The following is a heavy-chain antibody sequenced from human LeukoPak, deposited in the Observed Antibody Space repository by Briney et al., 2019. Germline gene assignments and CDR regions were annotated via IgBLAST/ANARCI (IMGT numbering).Heavy chain of an antibody. CDR1: GGSISGSSYY. CDR3: ARDSYGRVGY. Sequence: PETLSLTCTVSGGSISGSSYYWDWIRQPPGKGLERIGSNYYTGSTYYNPSLKSRVTISVDTSKNQFSLKLSSVTAADTAVYYCARDSYGRVGYWGQGTLVTVSS. J-gene: IGHJ4*02. D-gene: IGHD5-18*01. V-gene: IGHV4-39*07. CDR2: NYYTGST.